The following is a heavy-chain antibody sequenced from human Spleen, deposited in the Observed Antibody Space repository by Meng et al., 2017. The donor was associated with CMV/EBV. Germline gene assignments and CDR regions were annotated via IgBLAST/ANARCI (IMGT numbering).Heavy chain of an antibody. CDR1: RGTFNSYA. V-gene: IGHV1-69*05. Sequence: SVKVSCKAPRGTFNSYAISWVRQAPGQGLEWMGGIIPFFGPTNYAQKFQGRVTITTDESTSTAYMELSSLRSEDTAVYYCALEYSSSSAPSTGMDVWGQGTTVTVSS. CDR2: IIPFFGPT. D-gene: IGHD6-6*01. CDR3: ALEYSSSSAPSTGMDV. J-gene: IGHJ6*02.